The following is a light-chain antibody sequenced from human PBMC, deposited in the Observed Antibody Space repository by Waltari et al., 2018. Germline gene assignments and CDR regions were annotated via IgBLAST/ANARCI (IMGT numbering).Light chain of an antibody. J-gene: IGLJ3*02. CDR1: SSNIGAGHD. V-gene: IGLV1-40*01. CDR3: QSYDDSLSGYV. Sequence: QSVLTQPPSVSGAPGQRVTISCTGSSSNIGAGHDVHWYQHLPGRAPRLLPSTNIHRPAGVPARISGSKSGTSASLVITGLQAGDEAEFYCQSYDDSLSGYVFGGWTKLTVL. CDR2: TNI.